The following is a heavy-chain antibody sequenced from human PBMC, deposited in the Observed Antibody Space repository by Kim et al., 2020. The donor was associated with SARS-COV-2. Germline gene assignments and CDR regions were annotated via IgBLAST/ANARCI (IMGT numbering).Heavy chain of an antibody. D-gene: IGHD3-22*01. J-gene: IGHJ3*02. CDR3: ARAGERGSSGYAFDI. Sequence: SETLSLTCTVSGGSISSYYWSWIRQPPGKGLEWIGYIYYSGSTNYNPSLKSRVTISVDTSKNQFSLKLSSVTAADTAVYYCARAGERGSSGYAFDIWGQGTMVTVSS. CDR2: IYYSGST. V-gene: IGHV4-59*13. CDR1: GGSISSYY.